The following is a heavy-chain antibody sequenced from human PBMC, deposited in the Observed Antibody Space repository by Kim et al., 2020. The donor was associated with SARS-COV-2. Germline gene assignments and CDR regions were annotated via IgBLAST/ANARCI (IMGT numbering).Heavy chain of an antibody. J-gene: IGHJ4*02. D-gene: IGHD6-13*01. CDR1: GGSISSYY. CDR3: ARDGYSSSWKGGRHFDY. Sequence: SETLSLTCTVSGGSISSYYWSWIRQPPGKGLEWIGEINYSGSTNYNPSLKSRVTISVDTSKNQFSLKLSSVTAADTAVYYCARDGYSSSWKGGRHFDYWGQGTLVTVSS. CDR2: INYSGST. V-gene: IGHV4-59*01.